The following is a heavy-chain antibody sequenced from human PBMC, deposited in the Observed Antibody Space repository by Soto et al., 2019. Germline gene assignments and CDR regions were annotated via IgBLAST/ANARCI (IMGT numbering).Heavy chain of an antibody. CDR3: ARTVFGVVTLAFDI. Sequence: QVHLVQSGAEVKKPGSSVNVSCKASGGTFGSNAIAWVREVPGQGLEWMGWIIPIFGTTHYAQKFQGRVTITADEWTGTVYMDLSSLRSDDAAVYYCARTVFGVVTLAFDIWGQGTLLTVSS. J-gene: IGHJ3*02. CDR1: GGTFGSNA. D-gene: IGHD3-3*01. V-gene: IGHV1-69*01. CDR2: IIPIFGTT.